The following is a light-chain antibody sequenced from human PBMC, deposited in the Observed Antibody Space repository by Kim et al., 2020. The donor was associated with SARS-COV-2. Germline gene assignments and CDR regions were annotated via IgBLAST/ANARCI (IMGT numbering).Light chain of an antibody. CDR2: AAS. Sequence: ASVGDRVTVTGRASQDIGSWLAWYQQKPGKAPKLLIYAASSLQSGVPSMFSVSGSGTDFTLTISSLQPEDFATYYCQQANSFPLTFGGGTKVDIK. J-gene: IGKJ4*01. CDR3: QQANSFPLT. V-gene: IGKV1-12*01. CDR1: QDIGSW.